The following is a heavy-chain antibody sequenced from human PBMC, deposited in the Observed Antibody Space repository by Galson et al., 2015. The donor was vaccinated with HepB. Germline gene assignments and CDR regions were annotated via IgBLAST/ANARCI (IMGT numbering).Heavy chain of an antibody. CDR1: GGSISSYY. D-gene: IGHD6-13*01. Sequence: ETLSLTCTVSGGSISSYYWSWIRQAPGKGLEWIGYFYYSGRTNYNPSLKSRVTFSVDTSKNQFSLNLYSVTAADTAVYYCARAHGIESAAGTFYYYGMDVWGQGTTVTVSS. CDR3: ARAHGIESAAGTFYYYGMDV. V-gene: IGHV4-59*01. J-gene: IGHJ6*02. CDR2: FYYSGRT.